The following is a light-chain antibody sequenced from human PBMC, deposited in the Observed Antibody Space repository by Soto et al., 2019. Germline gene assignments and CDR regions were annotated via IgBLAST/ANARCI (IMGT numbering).Light chain of an antibody. CDR3: QKQNSAPHT. CDR2: AAS. J-gene: IGKJ5*01. CDR1: QGISNG. Sequence: DIQMTQSPSSLSASVGDRVTITCRASQGISNGLAWYLQKPGKVPKLLIYAASTLQPGDPSLFSGSGSGTDIAITISSLQPEDVATYYCQKQNSAPHTFGQGTRLEIK. V-gene: IGKV1-27*01.